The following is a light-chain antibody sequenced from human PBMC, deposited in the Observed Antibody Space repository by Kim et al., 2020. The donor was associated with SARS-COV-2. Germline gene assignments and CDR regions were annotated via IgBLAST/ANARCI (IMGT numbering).Light chain of an antibody. Sequence: LSPGERATLSCRASQSVSSGYLAWYQQKPGQAPRLLIYGASSRASGIPDRFSGSGSGTDFTLTISRLEPEDFAVYYCQQYGGSPYTFGQGTKLEIK. CDR1: QSVSSGY. J-gene: IGKJ2*01. V-gene: IGKV3-20*01. CDR2: GAS. CDR3: QQYGGSPYT.